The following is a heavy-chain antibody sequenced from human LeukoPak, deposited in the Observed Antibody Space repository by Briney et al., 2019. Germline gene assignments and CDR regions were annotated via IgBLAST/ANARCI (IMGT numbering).Heavy chain of an antibody. V-gene: IGHV1-2*02. D-gene: IGHD1-1*01. J-gene: IGHJ6*03. CDR3: ARDERPHDTYYMDV. CDR2: INPNSGGT. CDR1: GYTFTGYY. Sequence: ASVKVSCKASGYTFTGYYMHWVRQAPGQGLEWMGWINPNSGGTNYAQKFQGRVTMTRDTSISTAYMELSRLRSDDTAVYYCARDERPHDTYYMDVWGKGTTVTVSS.